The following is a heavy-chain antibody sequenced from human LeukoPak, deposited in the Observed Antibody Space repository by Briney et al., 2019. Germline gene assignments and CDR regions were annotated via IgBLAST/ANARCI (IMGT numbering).Heavy chain of an antibody. D-gene: IGHD6-25*01. J-gene: IGHJ6*02. CDR3: AKSSTSQRGYYGLDV. V-gene: IGHV3-23*01. CDR1: GFTFNNYA. Sequence: GGSLRLSCAASGFTFNNYAMSWVRQAPGKGLEWVSLITDSGGSTYYADSVKGRFTISRDSSKNTLSLQMNSLRAEDTGVYYCAKSSTSQRGYYGLDVWGQGTTVTVSS. CDR2: ITDSGGST.